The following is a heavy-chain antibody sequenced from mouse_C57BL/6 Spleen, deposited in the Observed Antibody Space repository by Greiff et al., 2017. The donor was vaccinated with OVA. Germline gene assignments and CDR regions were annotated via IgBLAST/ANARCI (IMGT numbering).Heavy chain of an antibody. CDR1: GYTFTSYT. CDR3: ARNDGQY. V-gene: IGHV1-4*01. CDR2: INPSSGYT. D-gene: IGHD2-3*01. J-gene: IGHJ2*01. Sequence: VMLVESGAELARPGASVKMSCKASGYTFTSYTMHWVKQRPGQGLEWIGYINPSSGYTKYNQKFKDKATLTADKSSSTAYMQLSSLTSEDSAVYYCARNDGQYWGQGTTLTVSS.